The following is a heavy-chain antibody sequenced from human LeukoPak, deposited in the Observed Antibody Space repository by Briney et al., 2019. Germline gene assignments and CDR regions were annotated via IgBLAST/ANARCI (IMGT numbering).Heavy chain of an antibody. CDR2: INHSGST. CDR3: ARARGDYAGAFDI. V-gene: IGHV4-34*01. CDR1: GGSFSGYY. D-gene: IGHD4-23*01. Sequence: KTSETLSLTCAVYGGSFSGYYWSWIRQPPGKGLEWIGEINHSGSTNYNPSLKSRVTISVDTSKNQFSLKLSSVTAADTAVYYCARARGDYAGAFDIWGQGTMVTVSS. J-gene: IGHJ3*02.